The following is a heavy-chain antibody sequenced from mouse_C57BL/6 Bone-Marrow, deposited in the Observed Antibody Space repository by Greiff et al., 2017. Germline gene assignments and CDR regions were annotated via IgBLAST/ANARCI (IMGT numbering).Heavy chain of an antibody. CDR1: GFNIKDDY. CDR2: IDPENGDT. D-gene: IGHD1-1*01. J-gene: IGHJ3*01. CDR3: TIYYYGSWFAY. Sequence: QQSGAELVRPGASVKLSCTASGFNIKDDYMHWVKQRPEQGLEWFGWIDPENGDTEYASKFQGKATITADTSSNTAYLQLSSLTSEDTAVYYCTIYYYGSWFAYWGQGTLVTVSA. V-gene: IGHV14-4*01.